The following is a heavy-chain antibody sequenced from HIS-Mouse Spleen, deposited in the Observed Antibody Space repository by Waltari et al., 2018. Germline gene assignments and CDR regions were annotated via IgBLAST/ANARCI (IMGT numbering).Heavy chain of an antibody. CDR2: ISGSGGST. J-gene: IGHJ5*02. CDR3: ANAPEQHQFDP. D-gene: IGHD6-13*01. CDR1: GFTFSSYA. V-gene: IGHV3-23*01. Sequence: EVQLLESGGGLVQPGGSLRLSCAAAGFTFSSYALSWVRQAPGKGLEWVSAISGSGGSTYYADSVKGRFTISRDNSKNTLYLQMNSLRAEDTAVYYCANAPEQHQFDPWGQGTLVTVSS.